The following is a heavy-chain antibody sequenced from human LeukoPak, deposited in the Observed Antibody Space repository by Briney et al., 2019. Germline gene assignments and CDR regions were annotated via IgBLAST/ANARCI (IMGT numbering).Heavy chain of an antibody. D-gene: IGHD3-22*01. CDR2: MNPNSGNT. CDR3: ASIISDSSGYYPSHYFDY. Sequence: ASVKVSCKASGYTFTSYDINWVRQATGQGLEWMGWMNPNSGNTGYAQKFQGRVTMTRNTSISTAYMELSSLRSEDTAVYYCASIISDSSGYYPSHYFDYWGQGTLVTVSS. J-gene: IGHJ4*02. CDR1: GYTFTSYD. V-gene: IGHV1-8*01.